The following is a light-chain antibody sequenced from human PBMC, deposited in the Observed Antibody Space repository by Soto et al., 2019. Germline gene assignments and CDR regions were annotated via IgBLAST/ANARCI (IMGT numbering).Light chain of an antibody. CDR2: VGS. J-gene: IGKJ1*01. CDR1: QSLLHSNGYNY. Sequence: DIVMTQSPLSLSVTPGESASISCRSSQSLLHSNGYNYLDWYLQKPGQSPQVLIYVGSNRASGVPDRFSGSGSGTDFTLKISRVEAEDVGVYYCMQALQTPTFGQGTKVEIK. V-gene: IGKV2-28*01. CDR3: MQALQTPT.